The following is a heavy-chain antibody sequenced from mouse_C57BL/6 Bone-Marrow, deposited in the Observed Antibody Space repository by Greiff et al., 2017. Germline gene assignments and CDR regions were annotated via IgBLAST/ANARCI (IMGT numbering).Heavy chain of an antibody. CDR1: GFTFSDYG. V-gene: IGHV5-15*01. CDR3: ARPGSGYWYFDV. D-gene: IGHD4-1*01. CDR2: ISNLAYSI. J-gene: IGHJ1*03. Sequence: EVQRVESGGGLVQPGGSLKLSCAASGFTFSDYGMAWVRQAPRKGPEWVAFISNLAYSIYYADTVTGRFTISRDNAKNTLFLQMTSLRSVDTAMYYCARPGSGYWYFDVWGTGTTVTVAS.